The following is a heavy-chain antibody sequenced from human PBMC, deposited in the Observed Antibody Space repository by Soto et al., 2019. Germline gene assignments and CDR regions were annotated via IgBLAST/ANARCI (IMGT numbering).Heavy chain of an antibody. CDR1: GYTFTSYG. D-gene: IGHD2-21*02. J-gene: IGHJ3*02. CDR2: ISAYNGNT. Sequence: ASVKVSCKASGYTFTSYGISWVRQAPGQGLEWMGWISAYNGNTNYAQKLQGRVTMTTDTSTSTAYMELRSLRSDDTAVYYCVSVCGGDCHYDAFDIWGQGTMVTVSS. CDR3: VSVCGGDCHYDAFDI. V-gene: IGHV1-18*04.